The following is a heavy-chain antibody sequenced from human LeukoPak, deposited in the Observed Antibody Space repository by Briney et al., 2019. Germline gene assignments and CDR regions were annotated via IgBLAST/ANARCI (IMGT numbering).Heavy chain of an antibody. J-gene: IGHJ5*02. V-gene: IGHV5-10-1*01. CDR2: IDPSDSYT. D-gene: IGHD3-10*01. CDR1: AYSSTSYW. CDR3: ARQGLYYYGSGSYSLTGNWFDP. Sequence: GESLTISCKGSAYSSTSYWISWVRQMPGTGLEWMGRIDPSDSYTTYSPSSQGHVTISADKSISTAYLQWSSLKASDTAMYYCARQGLYYYGSGSYSLTGNWFDPWGQGTLVTVSS.